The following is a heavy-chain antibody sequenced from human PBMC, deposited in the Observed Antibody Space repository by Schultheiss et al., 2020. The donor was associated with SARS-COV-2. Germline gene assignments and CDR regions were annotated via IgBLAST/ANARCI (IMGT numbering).Heavy chain of an antibody. CDR1: GFTFSDYY. CDR3: ARVVSTTEDGYYYYGMDV. J-gene: IGHJ6*02. D-gene: IGHD3-22*01. Sequence: GGSLRLSCAASGFTFSDYYMSWIRQAPGKGLEWVAVISYDGSNKYYADSVKGRFTISRDNSKNTLYLQMNSLRAEDTAVYYCARVVSTTEDGYYYYGMDVWGQGTTVTVSS. CDR2: ISYDGSNK. V-gene: IGHV3-30*03.